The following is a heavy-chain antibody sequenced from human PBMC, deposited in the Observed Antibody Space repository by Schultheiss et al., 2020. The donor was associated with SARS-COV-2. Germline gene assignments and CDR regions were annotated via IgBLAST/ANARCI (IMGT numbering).Heavy chain of an antibody. J-gene: IGHJ4*02. Sequence: GGSLRLSCTASGFTFSNSWMNWVRQDPGKGLVWVARIKSDGGTTTYADSVMGRFTISRDNAENTLYLQMNSLRAEDTALYYCAREGGYCDSASCYKYYDYWGQGILVTVSS. CDR2: IKSDGGTT. D-gene: IGHD2-2*02. CDR3: AREGGYCDSASCYKYYDY. V-gene: IGHV3-74*01. CDR1: GFTFSNSW.